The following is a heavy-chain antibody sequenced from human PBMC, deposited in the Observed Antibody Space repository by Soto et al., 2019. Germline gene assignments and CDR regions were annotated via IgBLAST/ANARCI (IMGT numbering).Heavy chain of an antibody. CDR1: GASLRRYY. D-gene: IGHD1-26*01. CDR3: VRDGTKNLRDRFEP. J-gene: IGHJ5*02. CDR2: IYATGDT. Sequence: PSETLSLTCNVSGASLRRYYWSWIRQPPGKGLEWIGRIYATGDTDYNPSLKSRISMSVDMSKKQFSLTLRSVTAADTAIYYCVRDGTKNLRDRFEPWGRGILVTVSS. V-gene: IGHV4-4*07.